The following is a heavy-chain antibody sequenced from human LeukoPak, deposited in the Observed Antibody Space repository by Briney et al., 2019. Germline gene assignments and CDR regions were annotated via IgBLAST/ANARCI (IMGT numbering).Heavy chain of an antibody. CDR3: ARGVQPLHESDAFDI. CDR2: TYYRSKWYN. V-gene: IGHV6-1*01. J-gene: IGHJ3*02. Sequence: SQTLSLTCVISGDSVSSKSAAWNWIRQSPSRGLEWLGRTYYRSKWYNDYAVSVKSRIIINPDTSKNRFSLQLNSVTPEDTAVYYCARGVQPLHESDAFDIWGQGTMVTVYS. D-gene: IGHD2-2*01. CDR1: GDSVSSKSAA.